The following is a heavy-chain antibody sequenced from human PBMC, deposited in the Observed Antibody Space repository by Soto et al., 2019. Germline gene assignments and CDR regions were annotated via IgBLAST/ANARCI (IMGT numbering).Heavy chain of an antibody. V-gene: IGHV3-23*01. CDR2: ISGSGGST. CDR3: ASGYYDSSGYSPCGY. Sequence: EVQLLESGGGLVQPGGSLRLSCAASGFTFSSYAMSWVRQAPGKGLEWVSAISGSGGSTYYADSVKGRFTISRDNSKNTLYLQMTSLRAEDTAVYYCASGYYDSSGYSPCGYWGQGTLVTVSS. D-gene: IGHD3-22*01. J-gene: IGHJ4*02. CDR1: GFTFSSYA.